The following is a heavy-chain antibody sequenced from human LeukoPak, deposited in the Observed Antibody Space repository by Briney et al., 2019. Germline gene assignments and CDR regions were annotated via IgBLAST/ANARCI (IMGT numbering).Heavy chain of an antibody. CDR3: ARVTEYCSSTSCYYFDY. CDR2: ISPYNSNT. V-gene: IGHV1-18*01. Sequence: ASVKVSCKSSGYTFTTYGISWMRQAPGQSLEWMGWISPYNSNTKYAQKLQGRVTMTTDTSTSTVYMELRSLRSDDTAVYYCARVTEYCSSTSCYYFDYWGQGTLVTVSS. CDR1: GYTFTTYG. J-gene: IGHJ4*02. D-gene: IGHD2-2*01.